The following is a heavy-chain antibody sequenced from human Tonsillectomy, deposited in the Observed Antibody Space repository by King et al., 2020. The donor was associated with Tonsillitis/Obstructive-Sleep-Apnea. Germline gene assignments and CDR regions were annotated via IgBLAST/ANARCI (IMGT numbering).Heavy chain of an antibody. J-gene: IGHJ4*02. CDR2: IRSKAYGGTT. CDR1: GFTFGDYA. CDR3: SRGVIGPPDYGDYPYFFHY. V-gene: IGHV3-49*04. D-gene: IGHD4-17*01. Sequence: QLVQSGGGLVQPGRSLRLSCTASGFTFGDYAMSWVRQAPGKGLEWVGFIRSKAYGGTTEYAASVKGRFTISRDDSKSIAQLQMNSLKTEDTAVYYCSRGVIGPPDYGDYPYFFHYWGQGTLVTVSS.